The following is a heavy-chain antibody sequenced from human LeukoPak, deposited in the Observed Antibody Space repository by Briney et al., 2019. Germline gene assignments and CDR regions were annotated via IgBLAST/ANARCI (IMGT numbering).Heavy chain of an antibody. J-gene: IGHJ3*02. Sequence: PGGSLRLSCAASGFTFSSYWMHWVRQAPGKGLVWVSRINSDGSSTSHADSVKGRFTISRDNAKNTLYLQMNSLRAEDTAVYYCARVRVGVSTDAFDIWGQGTMVTVSS. CDR2: INSDGSST. CDR1: GFTFSSYW. D-gene: IGHD1-26*01. V-gene: IGHV3-74*01. CDR3: ARVRVGVSTDAFDI.